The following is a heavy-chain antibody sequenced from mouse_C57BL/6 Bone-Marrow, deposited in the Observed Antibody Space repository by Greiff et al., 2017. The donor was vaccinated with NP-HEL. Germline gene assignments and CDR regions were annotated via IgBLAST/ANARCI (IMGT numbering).Heavy chain of an antibody. CDR2: IWSGGST. V-gene: IGHV2-2*01. CDR3: ARDGSSYERFAY. CDR1: GFSLTSYG. Sequence: QVQLQQSGPGLVQPSQSLSITCTVSGFSLTSYGVHWVRQSPGKGLEWLGVIWSGGSTAYNAAFISRLSISKDNSKSQVFFKMNSLQADDTAIYYCARDGSSYERFAYWGQGTLVTVSA. D-gene: IGHD1-1*01. J-gene: IGHJ3*01.